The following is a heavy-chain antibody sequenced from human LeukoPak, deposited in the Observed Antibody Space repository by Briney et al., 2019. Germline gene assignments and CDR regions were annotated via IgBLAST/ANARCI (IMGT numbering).Heavy chain of an antibody. Sequence: GGSLRLSCAASGFTFSNYWMTWVRQAPGKGLEWVANIKQDGIDTYYVDSVKGRFTISRDNAKNSLYLQMNSLRAEDTAVYYCARDLGGFDYWGQGTLVTVSS. J-gene: IGHJ4*02. CDR3: ARDLGGFDY. D-gene: IGHD3-10*01. CDR1: GFTFSNYW. V-gene: IGHV3-7*01. CDR2: IKQDGIDT.